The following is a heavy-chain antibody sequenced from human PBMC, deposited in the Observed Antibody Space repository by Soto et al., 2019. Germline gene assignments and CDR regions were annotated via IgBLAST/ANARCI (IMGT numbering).Heavy chain of an antibody. CDR2: ISGSGGST. V-gene: IGHV3-23*01. Sequence: GGSLRLSCAASGFTFDDYAMHWVRQAPGKGLEWVSGISGSGGSTYYADSVKGRFTISRDNSKNTLYLQMNSLRAEDTAVYYCAKDRSSGWYTDAFDIWGQGTMVTVSS. D-gene: IGHD6-19*01. J-gene: IGHJ3*02. CDR3: AKDRSSGWYTDAFDI. CDR1: GFTFDDYA.